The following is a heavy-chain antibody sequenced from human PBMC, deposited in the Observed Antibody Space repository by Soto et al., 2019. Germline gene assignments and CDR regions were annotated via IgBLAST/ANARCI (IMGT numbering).Heavy chain of an antibody. CDR3: VRELGLAY. CDR1: GFTLSNYW. Sequence: TGGSLRLSCAASGFTLSNYWMTWVRQAPGKGQEWVANINKDGSQKNYVDSVKGRFTIARDNGQNSLSLQINSLRVEDTAVYYCVRELGLAYWGQGALVTVSS. V-gene: IGHV3-7*03. CDR2: INKDGSQK. J-gene: IGHJ4*02. D-gene: IGHD7-27*01.